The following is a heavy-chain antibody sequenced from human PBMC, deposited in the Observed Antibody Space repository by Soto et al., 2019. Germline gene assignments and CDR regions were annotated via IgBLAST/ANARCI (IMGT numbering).Heavy chain of an antibody. V-gene: IGHV3-23*01. CDR2: IRADDGQT. D-gene: IGHD2-15*01. CDR3: AGDVALDSDDFFTY. Sequence: GGSLRLACTASGFTLTSYGTGWVRQAPGQGLQWFSTIRADDGQTHYTHSVKGRFSITTDKSKNTVYLQMGSLRAEDTAMYFCAGDVALDSDDFFTYGGQGTQVTVSS. J-gene: IGHJ4*02. CDR1: GFTLTSYG.